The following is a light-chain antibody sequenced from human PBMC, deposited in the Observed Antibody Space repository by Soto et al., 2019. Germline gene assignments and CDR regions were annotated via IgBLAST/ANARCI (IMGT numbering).Light chain of an antibody. Sequence: QSALTQPASVSGSPGQSITISCTGTSSDVGGYNYVSWYQQHPGKAPKLVIYEVSNRPSGVSNRFSGSKSGNTASLTISGLQAEDEADYYCSSYTSSSTPYVVFGGGTQLTVL. CDR2: EVS. V-gene: IGLV2-14*01. CDR1: SSDVGGYNY. CDR3: SSYTSSSTPYVV. J-gene: IGLJ2*01.